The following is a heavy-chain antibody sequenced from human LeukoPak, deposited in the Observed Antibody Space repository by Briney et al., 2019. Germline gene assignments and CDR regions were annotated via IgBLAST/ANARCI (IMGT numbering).Heavy chain of an antibody. CDR1: GFIFDDYG. CDR3: ARALRRYSYDYPSPDY. V-gene: IGHV3-20*04. D-gene: IGHD5-18*01. J-gene: IGHJ4*02. Sequence: GGSLRLSCVVSGFIFDDYGISWVRQAPGKGLEWVSRIHWKSGSTGYVDSVKGRFTISRDNAKNSLYLQMNSLRAEDTALYYCARALRRYSYDYPSPDYWGQGTLVTVSS. CDR2: IHWKSGST.